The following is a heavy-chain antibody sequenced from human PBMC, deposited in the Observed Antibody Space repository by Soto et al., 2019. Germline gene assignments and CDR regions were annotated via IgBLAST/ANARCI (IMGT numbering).Heavy chain of an antibody. CDR1: GGTFSSYA. V-gene: IGHV1-69*13. D-gene: IGHD3-3*01. Sequence: ASVKVSCKASGGTFSSYAISWVRQAPGQGLEWMGGIIPIFGTANYAQKFQGRVTITADESTSTAYMELSSLRSEDTAVYYCARAGDFTIFGDVNYYYYGMDVWGQGTTVTV. J-gene: IGHJ6*02. CDR2: IIPIFGTA. CDR3: ARAGDFTIFGDVNYYYYGMDV.